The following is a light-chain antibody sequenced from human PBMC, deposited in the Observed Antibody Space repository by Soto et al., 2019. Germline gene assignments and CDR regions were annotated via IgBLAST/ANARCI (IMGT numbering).Light chain of an antibody. J-gene: IGKJ2*01. CDR3: QQYGGSPLT. CDR1: QSIFNNY. Sequence: EIVLTQSPGTLSLSPRERATLSCRASQSIFNNYLAWYQQKPGQAPRLLVYCASFRATGIPDRFSGSGSGTDFTLTISRLEPEDFAVYYCQQYGGSPLTFGQGTRLEIK. V-gene: IGKV3-20*01. CDR2: CAS.